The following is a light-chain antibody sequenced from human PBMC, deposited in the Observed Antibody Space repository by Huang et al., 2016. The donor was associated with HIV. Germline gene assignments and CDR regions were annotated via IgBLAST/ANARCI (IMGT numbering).Light chain of an antibody. V-gene: IGKV1-5*03. CDR1: QSISAW. CDR3: QQYNNFPWT. J-gene: IGKJ1*01. Sequence: DIQMTQSSSTLSASVGDRVTITCRASQSISAWLAWYQQKPGRAPNLLIYEASTLESGVPSRFSGGGSGTDFTLTISSLQPDDFATYYCQQYNNFPWTFGQGTTVEV. CDR2: EAS.